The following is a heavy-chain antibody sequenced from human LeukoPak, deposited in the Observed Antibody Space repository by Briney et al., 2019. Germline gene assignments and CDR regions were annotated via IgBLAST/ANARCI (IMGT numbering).Heavy chain of an antibody. Sequence: SETLSLTCTVSGGSVSSGGYYWTWIRQHPGQGLEWIGYIYYSGSAYYNPSLESRVTISVATSKNQFSLNLSSVTAADTAVYYCATVPAAIRAVDYWGREPWSPSPQ. CDR1: GGSVSSGGYY. J-gene: IGHJ4*02. CDR2: IYYSGSA. V-gene: IGHV4-31*03. D-gene: IGHD2-2*01. CDR3: ATVPAAIRAVDY.